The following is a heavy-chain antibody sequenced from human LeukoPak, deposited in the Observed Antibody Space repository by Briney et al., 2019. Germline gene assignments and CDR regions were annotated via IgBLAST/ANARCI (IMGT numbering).Heavy chain of an antibody. CDR3: ASPRVGYYDSSGYLTPNFDY. CDR2: INHSGST. CDR1: GGSFSGYY. D-gene: IGHD3-22*01. J-gene: IGHJ4*02. V-gene: IGHV4-34*01. Sequence: SETLSLTCAVYGGSFSGYYWSWIRQPPGKGLEWIGEINHSGSTNYNPSLKSRVTISVDTSKNQFSLKLSSVTAADTAVYYCASPRVGYYDSSGYLTPNFDYWGQGTLVTVSS.